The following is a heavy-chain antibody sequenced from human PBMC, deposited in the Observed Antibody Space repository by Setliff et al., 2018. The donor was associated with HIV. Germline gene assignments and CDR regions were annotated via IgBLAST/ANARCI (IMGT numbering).Heavy chain of an antibody. J-gene: IGHJ2*01. CDR2: IYYSGIT. D-gene: IGHD2-8*01. V-gene: IGHV4-31*03. Sequence: PSETLSLTCTVSGGSLSSGGYYWNWIRQHPGKGLEWIGNIYYSGITYYNPSLMSRFTISVDTSKNNLSLKLSSVTAADTAVYFCARDGRAKGVYSHWFLDLWGRGTLVTVSS. CDR3: ARDGRAKGVYSHWFLDL. CDR1: GGSLSSGGYY.